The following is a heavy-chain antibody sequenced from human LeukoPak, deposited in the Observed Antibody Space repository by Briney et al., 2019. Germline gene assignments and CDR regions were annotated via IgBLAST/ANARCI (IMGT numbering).Heavy chain of an antibody. V-gene: IGHV5-51*01. CDR2: IYPDESNI. CDR1: GYSFPTYW. J-gene: IGHJ4*02. CDR3: ARPPSRGYSSSFEY. Sequence: GESLKLSCKGSGYSFPTYWIAWVRQMPGKGLEWMGIIYPDESNIRYSPSFQGQVTISADKSISTAYLQWSSLKASDTARYYCARPPSRGYSSSFEYWGQGTLVTVSS. D-gene: IGHD2-2*03.